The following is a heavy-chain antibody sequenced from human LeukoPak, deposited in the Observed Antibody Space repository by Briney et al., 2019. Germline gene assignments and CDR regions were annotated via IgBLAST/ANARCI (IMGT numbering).Heavy chain of an antibody. CDR1: GFTFSSYG. CDR2: ISYDGSNK. CDR3: AKERLYDFWSGISYYGMDV. V-gene: IGHV3-30*18. J-gene: IGHJ6*02. Sequence: PGGSLRLSCAASGFTFSSYGMHWVRQAPGKGLEWVAVISYDGSNKYYADSVKGRFTISRDNSKNTLYLQMSSLRAEDTAVYYCAKERLYDFWSGISYYGMDVWGQGTTVTVSS. D-gene: IGHD3-3*01.